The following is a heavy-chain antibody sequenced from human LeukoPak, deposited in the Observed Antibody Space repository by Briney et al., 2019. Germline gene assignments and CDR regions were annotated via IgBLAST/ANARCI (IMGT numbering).Heavy chain of an antibody. V-gene: IGHV3-23*01. CDR2: ISGGGGSK. CDR1: GFTFSSYA. D-gene: IGHD2-2*01. Sequence: LAGGSLRLSCAASGFTFSSYAMSWVRQAPGKGLEWVSAISGGGGSKYYADPVKGRFTISRDNSKNTLYLQMNRLSAEDTAVYYCAKEKCSSSSCFPYFDYWGQGTLVTVSS. CDR3: AKEKCSSSSCFPYFDY. J-gene: IGHJ4*02.